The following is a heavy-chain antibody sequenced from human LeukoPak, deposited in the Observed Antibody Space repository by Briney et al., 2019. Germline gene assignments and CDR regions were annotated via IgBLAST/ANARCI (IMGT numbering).Heavy chain of an antibody. CDR3: AKEGYNMGFDY. D-gene: IGHD1-14*01. V-gene: IGHV3-30*18. CDR2: ISYDGSKK. Sequence: GGSLRLSCAASGFVFSNYGMHWVRQAPGKGLEWVAVISYDGSKKYYADSVKGRFTISRDNSKNTLYLQMNSLRAEDTAVYYCAKEGYNMGFDYWGQGTLVTVSS. CDR1: GFVFSNYG. J-gene: IGHJ4*02.